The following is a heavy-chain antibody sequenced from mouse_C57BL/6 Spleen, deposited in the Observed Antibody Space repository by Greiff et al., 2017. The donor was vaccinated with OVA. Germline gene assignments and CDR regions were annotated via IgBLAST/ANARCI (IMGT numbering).Heavy chain of an antibody. CDR1: GFTFTDYY. CDR3: ASPRGSSYSFAY. CDR2: IRNKANGYTT. Sequence: EVKLVESGGGLVQPGGSLSLSCAASGFTFTDYYMSWVRQPPGKALEWLGFIRNKANGYTTEYSASVKGRFTISRDNSQSILYLQMNALRAEDSATYYCASPRGSSYSFAYWGQGTLVTVSA. D-gene: IGHD1-1*01. V-gene: IGHV7-3*01. J-gene: IGHJ3*01.